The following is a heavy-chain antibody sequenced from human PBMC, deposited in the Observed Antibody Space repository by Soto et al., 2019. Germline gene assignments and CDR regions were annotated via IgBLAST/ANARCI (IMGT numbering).Heavy chain of an antibody. CDR3: ARGRTLAVDY. Sequence: QIQLVQSGAEVKKPGASVKVSCKASGYIFTSQGISWVRQAPGQGLEWMGWISTYNGNPNYAQKLQGRVTMTTNTSTSTAFPELRTLTSDDPAVYYCARGRTLAVDYWGQGTAVIVSS. CDR2: ISTYNGNP. J-gene: IGHJ4*02. CDR1: GYIFTSQG. D-gene: IGHD6-19*01. V-gene: IGHV1-18*01.